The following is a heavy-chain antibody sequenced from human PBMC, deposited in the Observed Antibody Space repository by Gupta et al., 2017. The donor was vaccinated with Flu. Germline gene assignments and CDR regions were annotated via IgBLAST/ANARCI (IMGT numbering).Heavy chain of an antibody. Sequence: GKVLEWIGSIYYSGNTYYNPSLKSRVTISVDTSKNQFSLKLSSVTAADTAVYFCARHFVGYCSGGTCFDENDYWGQGALVTVSS. V-gene: IGHV4-39*01. CDR3: ARHFVGYCSGGTCFDENDY. CDR2: IYYSGNT. J-gene: IGHJ4*02. D-gene: IGHD2-15*01.